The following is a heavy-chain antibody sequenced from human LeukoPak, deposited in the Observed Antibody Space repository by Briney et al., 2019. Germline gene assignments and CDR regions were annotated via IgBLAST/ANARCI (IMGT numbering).Heavy chain of an antibody. J-gene: IGHJ4*02. CDR2: ISSGGSTI. Sequence: GGSLRLSCAASGLTFRTYSMNWVRQAPGKGLEWVSYISSGGSTIYYADSVKGRFTISRDNAKNSLYLQMNSLRAEDTAVYYCARDFGRYYFDYWGQGTLVTVSS. D-gene: IGHD3-10*01. CDR1: GLTFRTYS. CDR3: ARDFGRYYFDY. V-gene: IGHV3-48*01.